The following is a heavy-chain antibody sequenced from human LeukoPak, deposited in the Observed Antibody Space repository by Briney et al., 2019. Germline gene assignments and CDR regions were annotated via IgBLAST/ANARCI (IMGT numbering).Heavy chain of an antibody. CDR1: GYSISSNHW. V-gene: IGHV4-28*01. CDR2: IFYAGST. CDR3: ARIGPILGAAWVDY. D-gene: IGHD3-3*02. Sequence: SDTLSLTCAVSGYSISSNHWWGWIRQPPGKGLEWIGYIFYAGSTYYNPSLKSRVTMSVVTSKNQFSLRLSSVTAVDTAVYYCARIGPILGAAWVDYWGQGTLVSVSS. J-gene: IGHJ4*02.